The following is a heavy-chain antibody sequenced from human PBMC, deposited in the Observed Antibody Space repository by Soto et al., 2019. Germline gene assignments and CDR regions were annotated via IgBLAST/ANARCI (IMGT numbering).Heavy chain of an antibody. V-gene: IGHV4-30-4*01. CDR2: IYYSGST. J-gene: IGHJ5*02. Sequence: SETLSLTCTVSGGSISSGDYYWSWIRQPPGKGLEWIGYIYYSGSTYYNPSLKSRVTISVDTSKNQFSLKLSSVTAADTAVYYCARSYGEYDEILENWFDPRGQGTMVTVSS. D-gene: IGHD4-17*01. CDR3: ARSYGEYDEILENWFDP. CDR1: GGSISSGDYY.